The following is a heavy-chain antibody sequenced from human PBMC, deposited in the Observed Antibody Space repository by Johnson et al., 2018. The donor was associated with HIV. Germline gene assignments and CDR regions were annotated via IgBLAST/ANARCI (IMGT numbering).Heavy chain of an antibody. D-gene: IGHD3-10*01. CDR1: GFTFSDYY. CDR3: ARAPEVRGVEAFDV. Sequence: QVQLVESGGGLVNPGGSLRISCAAFGFTFSDYYMSWVHQAPGKGLEWVSYITSSGSTVYYADSVKGRFTISRDNTKNSLYLQMNILSAADTALYYCARAPEVRGVEAFDVWGQGTVVIVSS. J-gene: IGHJ3*01. CDR2: ITSSGSTV. V-gene: IGHV3-11*01.